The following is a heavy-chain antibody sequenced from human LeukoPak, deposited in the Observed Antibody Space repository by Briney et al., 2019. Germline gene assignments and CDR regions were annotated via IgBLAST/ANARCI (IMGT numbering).Heavy chain of an antibody. CDR3: ARVRYFGWFLDY. CDR2: ISSSGSTI. Sequence: GGSLRLSCAASGFTFSDYYMSWIRQAPGKGLEWVSYISSSGSTIYYADSVKGRFTISRDNAKNTLYLQMNSLRAEDTPVYYCARVRYFGWFLDYWGQGTLVTVSS. J-gene: IGHJ4*02. D-gene: IGHD3-9*01. CDR1: GFTFSDYY. V-gene: IGHV3-11*01.